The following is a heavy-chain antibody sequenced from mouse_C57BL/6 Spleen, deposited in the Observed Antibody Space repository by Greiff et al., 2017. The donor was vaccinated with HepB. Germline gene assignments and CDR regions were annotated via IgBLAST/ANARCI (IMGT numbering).Heavy chain of an antibody. V-gene: IGHV1-64*01. Sequence: QVHVKQPGAELVKPGASVKLSCKASGYTFTSYWMHWVKQRPGQGLEWIGMIHPNSGSTNYNEKFKSKATLTVDKSSSTAYMQLSSLTSEDSAVYDCARLDYGSEEVSYWGQGTTLTVSS. CDR3: ARLDYGSEEVSY. D-gene: IGHD1-1*01. CDR1: GYTFTSYW. J-gene: IGHJ2*01. CDR2: IHPNSGST.